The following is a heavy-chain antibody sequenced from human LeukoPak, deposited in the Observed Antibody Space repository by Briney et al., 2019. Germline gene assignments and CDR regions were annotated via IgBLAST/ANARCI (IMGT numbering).Heavy chain of an antibody. CDR3: AKDSIGEASGGMDV. CDR2: ISYNSGGR. V-gene: IGHV3-9*01. J-gene: IGHJ6*02. Sequence: PGGSLRLSCAASGFAFDNFAMHCVRRAPGKGLEWVSGISYNSGGRGYADSVKGRFTISRDNAKNSLYLQMNSLRSEDTALYYCAKDSIGEASGGMDVWGQGTTVTVSS. CDR1: GFAFDNFA. D-gene: IGHD3-10*01.